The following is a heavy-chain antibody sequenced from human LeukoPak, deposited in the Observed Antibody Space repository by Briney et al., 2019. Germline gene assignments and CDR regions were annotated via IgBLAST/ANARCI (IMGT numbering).Heavy chain of an antibody. D-gene: IGHD2-2*01. CDR3: TTIVLYCSSTSCSIDY. J-gene: IGHJ4*02. CDR2: IKSKTDGGTT. Sequence: GSLRLSCAASGFTFSNAWMSWVRQAPGKGLEWVGRIKSKTDGGTTDYAAPVKGRFTISRDDSKNTLYLQMNSLKTEDTAVYYCTTIVLYCSSTSCSIDYWGQGTLVTVSS. CDR1: GFTFSNAW. V-gene: IGHV3-15*01.